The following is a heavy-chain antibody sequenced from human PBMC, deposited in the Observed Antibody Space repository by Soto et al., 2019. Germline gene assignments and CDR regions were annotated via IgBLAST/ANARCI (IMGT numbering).Heavy chain of an antibody. J-gene: IGHJ4*02. CDR3: GSRGRGAVNY. D-gene: IGHD3-10*01. Sequence: QLQLQESGPGLVKPSETLSLICNVSGGSISSRNYYWGWIRQSPGKGVEWIGSVYYSGSPYYNPSPTSRVPLPVYTSKNQISLKVNSVTASDSSMYYCGSRGRGAVNYWGQGTLVTVAS. V-gene: IGHV4-39*01. CDR1: GGSISSRNYY. CDR2: VYYSGSP.